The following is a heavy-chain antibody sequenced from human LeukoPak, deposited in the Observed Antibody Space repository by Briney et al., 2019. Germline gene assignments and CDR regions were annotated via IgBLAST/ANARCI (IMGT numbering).Heavy chain of an antibody. CDR3: AIKAKGDY. Sequence: PGGSLRLSCAASGFTFSSYAMSWVRQAPGRGLEWVSTISSSGGSSYYADSVKGRFTISRDNSKNTLYLQMNSLRAEDTAVYYCAIKAKGDYWGQGTLVTVSS. CDR1: GFTFSSYA. J-gene: IGHJ4*02. V-gene: IGHV3-23*01. D-gene: IGHD3-10*01. CDR2: ISSSGGSS.